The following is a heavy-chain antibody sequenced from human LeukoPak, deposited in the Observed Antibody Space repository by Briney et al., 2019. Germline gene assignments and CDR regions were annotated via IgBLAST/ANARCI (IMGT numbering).Heavy chain of an antibody. D-gene: IGHD3-22*01. V-gene: IGHV4-31*11. CDR1: GGSFSGYY. J-gene: IGHJ4*02. CDR2: IYYSGST. Sequence: PSETLSLTCAVYGGSFSGYYWSWIRQHPGKGLEWIGYIYYSGSTYYNPSLKSRVTISVDTSKNQFSLKLSSVTAADTAVYYCAREMRDDYYDSSGYKYYFDYWGQGTLVTVSS. CDR3: AREMRDDYYDSSGYKYYFDY.